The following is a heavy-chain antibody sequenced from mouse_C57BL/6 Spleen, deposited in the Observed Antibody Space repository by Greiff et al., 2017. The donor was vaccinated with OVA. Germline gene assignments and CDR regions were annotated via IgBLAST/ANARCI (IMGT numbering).Heavy chain of an antibody. CDR1: GYAFTNYL. CDR2: INPGSGGT. V-gene: IGHV1-54*01. D-gene: IGHD2-5*01. Sequence: QVQLQQSGAELVRPGTSVKVSCKASGYAFTNYLIEWVKQRPGQGLEWIGVINPGSGGTNYNEKFKGKATLTADKSSSTAYMQLSSLTSEDSAVYFCARRYSNYWAMDYWGQGTSVTVSS. CDR3: ARRYSNYWAMDY. J-gene: IGHJ4*01.